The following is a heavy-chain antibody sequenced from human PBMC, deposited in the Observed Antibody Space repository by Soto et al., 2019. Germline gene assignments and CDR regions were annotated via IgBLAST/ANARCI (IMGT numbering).Heavy chain of an antibody. Sequence: EVQILEPGRGVVRPGGSLRLSCVASGLSFANYAMNWVRQSPGKGLAGVACITGSGAVTSNTDYVRGRLNISRDNSKNTLYLQVDSLRADDTSVYYCVKDPNGDHFGAFDFWGQGTTVSVSS. V-gene: IGHV3-23*01. CDR2: ITGSGAVT. CDR3: VKDPNGDHFGAFDF. D-gene: IGHD4-17*01. J-gene: IGHJ3*01. CDR1: GLSFANYA.